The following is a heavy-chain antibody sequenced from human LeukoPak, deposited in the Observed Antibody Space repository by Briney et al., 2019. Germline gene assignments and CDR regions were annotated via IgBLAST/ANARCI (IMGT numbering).Heavy chain of an antibody. J-gene: IGHJ4*02. CDR2: MNPNSGNT. Sequence: ASVKVSCKASGYTFTSYDINWVRQATGQGLEWMGWMNPNSGNTGYAQKFQGRVTMTRNTSISTAYMELSSLRSEDTAVYYCARPYCSSTSCYEGLDYWGQGTLVTVSS. CDR1: GYTFTSYD. CDR3: ARPYCSSTSCYEGLDY. V-gene: IGHV1-8*01. D-gene: IGHD2-2*01.